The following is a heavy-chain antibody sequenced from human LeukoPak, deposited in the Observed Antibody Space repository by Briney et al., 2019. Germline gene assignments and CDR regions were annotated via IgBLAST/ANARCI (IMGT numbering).Heavy chain of an antibody. CDR3: ARDLLYAFDI. CDR2: IYYSGST. D-gene: IGHD2-15*01. Sequence: SETLSLTCTVSGGSISSYYWSWIRQPPGKGLEWIGYIYYSGSTNYNPSLKSRVTISVDTSKNQFSLKLSSVTAADTAVYYCARDLLYAFDIWGQGTVVTVSS. V-gene: IGHV4-59*01. J-gene: IGHJ3*02. CDR1: GGSISSYY.